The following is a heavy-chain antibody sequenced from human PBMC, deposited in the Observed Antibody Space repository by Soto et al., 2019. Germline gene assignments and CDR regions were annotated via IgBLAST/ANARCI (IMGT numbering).Heavy chain of an antibody. CDR2: IWYDGSNK. V-gene: IGHV3-33*01. CDR3: ARDTDYYGSGAYYYYYYGMDV. J-gene: IGHJ6*02. D-gene: IGHD3-10*01. CDR1: GFTFSSYG. Sequence: QVQLVESGGGVVQPGRSLRLSCAASGFTFSSYGMHWVRQAPGKGLEWVAVIWYDGSNKYYADSVKGRFTISRDNSKNTLYLQMNSLRAEDTAVYYCARDTDYYGSGAYYYYYYGMDVWGQGPRSPSP.